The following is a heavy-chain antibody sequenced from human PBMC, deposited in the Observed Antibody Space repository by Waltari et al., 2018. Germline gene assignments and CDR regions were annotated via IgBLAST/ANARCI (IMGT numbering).Heavy chain of an antibody. CDR3: AREGGTTVTTWGWFDP. CDR2: IKHSGRT. Sequence: QVQLQQWGAGLLKPSETLSLTCAVYGGSFSGYYWSWIRQPPGKGLEWIGEIKHSGRTTYNPSLKSRVTISVDTSKNQFSLKLSSGTAADTAVYYCAREGGTTVTTWGWFDPWGQGTLVTVSS. D-gene: IGHD4-17*01. J-gene: IGHJ5*02. V-gene: IGHV4-34*01. CDR1: GGSFSGYY.